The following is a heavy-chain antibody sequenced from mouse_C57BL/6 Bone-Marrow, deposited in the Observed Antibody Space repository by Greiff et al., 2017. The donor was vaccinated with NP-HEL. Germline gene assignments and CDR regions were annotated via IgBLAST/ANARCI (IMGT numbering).Heavy chain of an antibody. CDR1: GYTFTSYW. V-gene: IGHV1-55*01. J-gene: IGHJ3*01. D-gene: IGHD6-1*01. CDR2: IYPGSGST. Sequence: QVQLKQSGAELVKPGASVKMSCKASGYTFTSYWITWVKQRPGQGLEWIGDIYPGSGSTNYNEKFKSKATLTVDTSSSTAYMQLSSLTSEDSAVYYCARDGDSPAWFAYWGQGTLVTVSA. CDR3: ARDGDSPAWFAY.